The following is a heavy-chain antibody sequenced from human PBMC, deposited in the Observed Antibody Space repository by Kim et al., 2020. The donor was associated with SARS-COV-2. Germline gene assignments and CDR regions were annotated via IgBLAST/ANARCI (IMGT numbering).Heavy chain of an antibody. J-gene: IGHJ6*02. CDR3: ARGRGSSWYLRVKNYYYYGMDV. CDR2: MNPNSGNT. V-gene: IGHV1-8*01. CDR1: GYTFTSYD. Sequence: ASVKVSCKASGYTFTSYDINWVRQATGQGLEWMGWMNPNSGNTGYAQKFQGRVTMTRNTSISTAYMELSSLRSEDTAVYYCARGRGSSWYLRVKNYYYYGMDVWGQGTTVTVSS. D-gene: IGHD6-13*01.